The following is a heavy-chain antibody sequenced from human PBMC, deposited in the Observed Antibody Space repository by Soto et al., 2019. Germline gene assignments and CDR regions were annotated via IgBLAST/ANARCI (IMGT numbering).Heavy chain of an antibody. Sequence: QVQLQESGPGLVKPSETLSLTCTVSGGSLTDQYWSWIRQPPGKGLEWIAYIYSTGSTNYNPPLKSRVTISIDTAKNQVSLTMSSVTAADTAVYYCARGHPTYFLSNGLDVWGQGTTVTVSS. J-gene: IGHJ6*02. V-gene: IGHV4-59*11. D-gene: IGHD2-8*01. CDR3: ARGHPTYFLSNGLDV. CDR2: IYSTGST. CDR1: GGSLTDQY.